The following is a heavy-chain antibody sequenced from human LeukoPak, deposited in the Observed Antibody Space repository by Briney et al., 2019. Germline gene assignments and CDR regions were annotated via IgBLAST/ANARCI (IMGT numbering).Heavy chain of an antibody. J-gene: IGHJ6*04. Sequence: GGSLRLSCAASGFTFSSYEMNWVRQAPGKGLEWVSYISSSGSTIYYADSVKDRFTISRDNAKNSLYLQMNSLRVEDTAVYYCAELGITMIGGVWGKGTTVTISS. D-gene: IGHD3-10*02. CDR3: AELGITMIGGV. CDR1: GFTFSSYE. V-gene: IGHV3-48*03. CDR2: ISSSGSTI.